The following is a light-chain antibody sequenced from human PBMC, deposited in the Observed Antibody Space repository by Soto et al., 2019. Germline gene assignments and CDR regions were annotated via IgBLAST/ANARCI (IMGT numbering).Light chain of an antibody. Sequence: DIVMTQSPLSLPVTPGEPASISCRFSQSLLHSNGYTSLDWYLQKPGQSPQLLIYLGSNRASGVPDRFSGSGSGTDFTLKISRVEAEDVGVYYCKQDLQTLVHFGQGTKLEIK. CDR2: LGS. CDR1: QSLLHSNGYTS. CDR3: KQDLQTLVH. J-gene: IGKJ2*01. V-gene: IGKV2-28*01.